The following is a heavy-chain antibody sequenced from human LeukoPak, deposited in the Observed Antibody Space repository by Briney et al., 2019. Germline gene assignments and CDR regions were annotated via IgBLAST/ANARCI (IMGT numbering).Heavy chain of an antibody. J-gene: IGHJ5*02. CDR1: GFTFSSYW. CDR3: ARDLNDYGDSFDP. CDR2: IKQDGSEK. D-gene: IGHD4-17*01. Sequence: GGSLRLSCAASGFTFSSYWMSWVRQAPGKGLEWVANIKQDGSEKYYVDSVKGRFTISRDNAKNSLYLQMNSLRAEDTAVYYCARDLNDYGDSFDPWGQGTLVTVSS. V-gene: IGHV3-7*01.